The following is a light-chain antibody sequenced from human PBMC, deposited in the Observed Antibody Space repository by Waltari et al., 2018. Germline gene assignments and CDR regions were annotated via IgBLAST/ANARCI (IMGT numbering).Light chain of an antibody. V-gene: IGKV3-11*01. CDR3: LHRSNWPPLFT. Sequence: EIVLTQSPVTLSLSPGERATLSCRASQSVSRYLAWYQQKPGQAPRLLIYDTFSGASGIPARFSGSGSGTDFTLTISSLEPEDFAVYYCLHRSNWPPLFTFGPGTKVDIK. J-gene: IGKJ3*01. CDR2: DTF. CDR1: QSVSRY.